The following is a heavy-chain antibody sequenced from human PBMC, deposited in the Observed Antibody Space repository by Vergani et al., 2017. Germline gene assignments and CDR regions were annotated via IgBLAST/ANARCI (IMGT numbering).Heavy chain of an antibody. V-gene: IGHV4-61*10. CDR3: AREHQPAFGRNWYFDL. CDR1: GGSVSSGSYY. CDR2: IYYSGST. J-gene: IGHJ2*01. D-gene: IGHD3-3*01. Sequence: QVQLQESGPGLVKPSETLSLTCTVSGGSVSSGSYYWSWIRQPAGKGLEGIGYIYYSGSTNYNPSLKSRVTISVDTSKNQFSLKLSSVTAADTAVYYCAREHQPAFGRNWYFDLWGRGTLVTVSS.